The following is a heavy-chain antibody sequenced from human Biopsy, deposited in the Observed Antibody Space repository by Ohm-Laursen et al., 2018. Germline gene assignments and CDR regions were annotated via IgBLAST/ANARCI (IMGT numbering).Heavy chain of an antibody. V-gene: IGHV4-59*08. Sequence: GTLSLTYTVSGDSITSYFWNWIRQAPGKGLEWIGNIYYRGNTNYSPSLKSRATISLDSSKNQFSLNLNSVTATDTAVYYCARRLPLRGFAFDVWGQGTVVTVS. D-gene: IGHD3-10*01. CDR3: ARRLPLRGFAFDV. CDR2: IYYRGNT. CDR1: GDSITSYF. J-gene: IGHJ3*01.